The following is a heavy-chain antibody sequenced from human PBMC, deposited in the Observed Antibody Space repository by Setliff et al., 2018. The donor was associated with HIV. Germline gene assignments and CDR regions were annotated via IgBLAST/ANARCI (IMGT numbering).Heavy chain of an antibody. CDR2: FTPFNDNT. V-gene: IGHV1-45*02. CDR1: GYTFTDHY. CDR3: ARSSRANEAFDV. Sequence: SVKVSCKASGYTFTDHYLHWVRQAPGQALEWMGWFTPFNDNTNYAQKYRGGISITRDRSMSTAYMELSSLRSEDTGMYYCARSSRANEAFDVWGQGTMVT. J-gene: IGHJ3*01.